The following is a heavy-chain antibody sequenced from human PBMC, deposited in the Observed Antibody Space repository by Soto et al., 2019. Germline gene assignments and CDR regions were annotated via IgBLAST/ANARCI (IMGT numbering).Heavy chain of an antibody. D-gene: IGHD1-26*01. CDR1: GYTFTGYY. V-gene: IGHV1-2*02. Sequence: ASVKVSCKASGYTFTGYYVHWVRQAPGQGPERMGWINPNSGDTSLAQRFQGRVTMNRDTSIGTAYMELRGLTSDDTAEYYCAKGGAIVAAGTRVYLYNAMDVWGQGTTVTVSS. CDR2: INPNSGDT. J-gene: IGHJ6*02. CDR3: AKGGAIVAAGTRVYLYNAMDV.